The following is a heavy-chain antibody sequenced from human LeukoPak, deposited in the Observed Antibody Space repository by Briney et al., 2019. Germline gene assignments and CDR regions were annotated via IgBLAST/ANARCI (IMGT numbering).Heavy chain of an antibody. CDR3: ARPRADCSGGSCYSGAFDI. V-gene: IGHV3-11*01. Sequence: GGSLRLSCAASGFTFSDYYMSWLRQAPGKGLEWVSYISSSGSTIYYADSVKGRFTISRDNAKNSLYLQMNSLRAEDTAVYYCARPRADCSGGSCYSGAFDIWGQGTMVTVSS. CDR1: GFTFSDYY. J-gene: IGHJ3*02. D-gene: IGHD2-15*01. CDR2: ISSSGSTI.